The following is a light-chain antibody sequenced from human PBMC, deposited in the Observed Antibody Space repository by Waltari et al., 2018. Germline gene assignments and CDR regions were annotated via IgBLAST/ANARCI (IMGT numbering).Light chain of an antibody. CDR2: STT. J-gene: IGLJ3*02. V-gene: IGLV8-61*01. Sequence: QTVVTQEPSFSVSPGGTVTLTCGLSSGSGLPSYSPSWYQQPPGQDPRTPIYSTTPRASEVPDRFSGSILVTKAALTITGSQAEYECDYYCMLYMGSGSSVFGGGTNLTVL. CDR3: MLYMGSGSSV. CDR1: SGSGLPSYS.